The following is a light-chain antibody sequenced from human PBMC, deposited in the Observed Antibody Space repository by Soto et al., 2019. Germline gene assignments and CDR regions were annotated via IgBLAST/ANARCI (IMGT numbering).Light chain of an antibody. Sequence: IGMTQSPATLSVSPGERATLSCRASQTIYSNVAWYQQRPAQPPRRLLYRASSRATRIPARFSGSGSGTEFTLTINSLQSEDFAVYYCQQYQNLWTFGQGTKVEIK. CDR2: RAS. J-gene: IGKJ1*01. CDR3: QQYQNLWT. V-gene: IGKV3-15*01. CDR1: QTIYSN.